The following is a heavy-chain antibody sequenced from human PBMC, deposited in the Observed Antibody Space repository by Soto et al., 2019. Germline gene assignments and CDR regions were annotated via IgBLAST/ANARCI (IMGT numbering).Heavy chain of an antibody. CDR3: ASSGSYYPPGRYYYGMDV. D-gene: IGHD3-10*01. J-gene: IGHJ6*02. V-gene: IGHV4-61*01. Sequence: SETLSLTCTVSGGSVSSGSYYWSWIRQPPGKGLEWIGYIYYSGSTNYNPSLKSRVTISVDTSKNQFSLKLSSVTAADTAVYYCASSGSYYPPGRYYYGMDVWGQGTTVTVSS. CDR2: IYYSGST. CDR1: GGSVSSGSYY.